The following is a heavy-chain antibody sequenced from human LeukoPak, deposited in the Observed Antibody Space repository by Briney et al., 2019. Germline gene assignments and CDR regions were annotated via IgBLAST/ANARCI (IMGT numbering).Heavy chain of an antibody. CDR1: GGSISSYH. V-gene: IGHV4-59*01. CDR3: ARAVVGGSYSHFDY. CDR2: TYYSGST. J-gene: IGHJ4*02. D-gene: IGHD1-26*01. Sequence: SETLSLTCTVSGGSISSYHWSWIRQPPGKGLEWIAYTYYSGSTNYNPSLKSRVTISVDTSENQFSLNLSSVTAADTAVYYCARAVVGGSYSHFDYWGQGTLVTVSS.